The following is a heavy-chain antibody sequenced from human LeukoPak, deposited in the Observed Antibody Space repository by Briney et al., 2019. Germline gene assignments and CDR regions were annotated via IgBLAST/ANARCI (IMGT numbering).Heavy chain of an antibody. J-gene: IGHJ6*03. CDR3: AKVMPPGRIRFYSYYMDV. V-gene: IGHV3-23*01. CDR2: ISGSGGST. CDR1: GFTFSSYW. Sequence: GGSLRLSCAASGFTFSSYWMSWVRKAPGKGLEWVSAISGSGGSTYYADSVKGRFTISRDNSKNTLYLQMNSLRAEDTAVYYCAKVMPPGRIRFYSYYMDVWGKGTTVTVS. D-gene: IGHD2-15*01.